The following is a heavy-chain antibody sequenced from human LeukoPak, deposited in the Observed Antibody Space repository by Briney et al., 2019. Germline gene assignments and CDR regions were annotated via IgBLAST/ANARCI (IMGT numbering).Heavy chain of an antibody. J-gene: IGHJ6*03. CDR3: ARQGGSSSPYYYYYMDV. Sequence: PSETLSLTCAVSGYSISSGYYWGWFRQPPGKGLEWIGCMYHSGSTYYNPSLKSRVTISVDTSKNQFSLKLSSVTAVDTAVYYCARQGGSSSPYYYYYMDVWGKGTTVTVSS. D-gene: IGHD6-13*01. CDR1: GYSISSGYY. V-gene: IGHV4-38-2*01. CDR2: MYHSGST.